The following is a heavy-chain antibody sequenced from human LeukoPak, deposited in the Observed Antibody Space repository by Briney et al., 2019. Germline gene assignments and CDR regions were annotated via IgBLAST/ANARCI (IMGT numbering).Heavy chain of an antibody. CDR2: IYYSGST. Sequence: SETLSLTCTVSGGSTSSTSYYWSWIRQPPGKGLEWIGYIYYSGSTNYNPSLKSRVTISVDTSKNQFSLKLSSVTAADTAVYYCARAGFSGGWLQFDPWGQGTQVTVSS. CDR3: ARAGFSGGWLQFDP. CDR1: GGSTSSTSYY. D-gene: IGHD5-24*01. J-gene: IGHJ5*02. V-gene: IGHV4-61*05.